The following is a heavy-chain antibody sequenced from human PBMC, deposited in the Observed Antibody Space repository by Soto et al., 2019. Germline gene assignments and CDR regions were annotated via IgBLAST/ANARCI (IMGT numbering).Heavy chain of an antibody. D-gene: IGHD6-19*01. CDR3: ARFSGWYYFDY. CDR1: GGSISSSNW. V-gene: IGHV4-4*02. CDR2: IYHSGST. Sequence: QVQLQESGPGLVKPSGTLSLTCAVSGGSISSSNWWSWVRQPPGKGLEWIGDIYHSGSTNYNPSLKTRVTLSVHKSKNQFSLKLSSVTAADTAVYYCARFSGWYYFDYWGQGTLVTVSS. J-gene: IGHJ4*02.